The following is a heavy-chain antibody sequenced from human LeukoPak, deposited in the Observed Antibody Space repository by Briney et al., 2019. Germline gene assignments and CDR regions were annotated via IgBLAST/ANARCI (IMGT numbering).Heavy chain of an antibody. CDR2: IYYSGST. J-gene: IGHJ4*02. Sequence: KSSETLSLTCTVSGGSISSSSYYWGWIRQPPGNGLEWIGSIYYSGSTYYNPSLKSRVTISVDTSKNQFSLKLSSVTAADTAVYYCARHGYYGGFFDYWGQGTLVTVSS. CDR3: ARHGYYGGFFDY. V-gene: IGHV4-39*01. D-gene: IGHD4-17*01. CDR1: GGSISSSSYY.